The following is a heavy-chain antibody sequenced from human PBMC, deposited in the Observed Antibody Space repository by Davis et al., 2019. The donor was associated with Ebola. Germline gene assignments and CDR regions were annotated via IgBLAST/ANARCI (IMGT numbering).Heavy chain of an antibody. J-gene: IGHJ6*03. Sequence: SVKVSCKASGFTFTRSAVQWVRQARGQRLEWIGWVVVGSGNTNYTHQFQDRVTISRDMSTSTAYMELRSLRSEDTAVYFCAAASLYYYYYMDVWGKGTTVTVSS. D-gene: IGHD2-2*01. CDR1: GFTFTRSA. V-gene: IGHV1-58*01. CDR3: AAASLYYYYYMDV. CDR2: VVVGSGNT.